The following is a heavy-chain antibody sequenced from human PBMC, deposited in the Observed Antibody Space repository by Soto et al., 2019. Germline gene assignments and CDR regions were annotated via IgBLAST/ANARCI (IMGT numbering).Heavy chain of an antibody. Sequence: GGSLRLSCAASGFTVNSHAMSWVRQAPGKGLEWVASISGSGDGTYYGDSVKGRFTISRDSSSSTLYLQMSNLRGEDTAVYFCTKSRRGILMVYGFGGMDVWGQGTTVTVSS. D-gene: IGHD2-8*01. V-gene: IGHV3-23*01. CDR2: ISGSGDGT. CDR3: TKSRRGILMVYGFGGMDV. CDR1: GFTVNSHA. J-gene: IGHJ6*02.